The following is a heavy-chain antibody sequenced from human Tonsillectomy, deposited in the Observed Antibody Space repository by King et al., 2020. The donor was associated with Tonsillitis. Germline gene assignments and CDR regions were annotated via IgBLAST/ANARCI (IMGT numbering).Heavy chain of an antibody. J-gene: IGHJ6*03. V-gene: IGHV3-11*05. CDR2: ISSSSYYT. CDR3: ARGVDVYYYMDV. CDR1: GFTFNDYY. Sequence: VQLVESGGGLVKPGGSLRLSCAASGFTFNDYYMTWIRQAPGQGLEWGSSISSSSYYTNYADSVKGRLTISRDNAKNSLYLQMNSLRAEDMAVYYCARGVDVYYYMDVWGKGTTVTVSS.